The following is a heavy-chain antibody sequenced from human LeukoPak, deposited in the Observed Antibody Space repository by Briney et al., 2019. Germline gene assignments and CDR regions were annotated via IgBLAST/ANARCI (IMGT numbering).Heavy chain of an antibody. V-gene: IGHV4-4*07. CDR2: IYTSGST. CDR1: GGSISSYY. CDR3: ARSRYYYGSGSYPFDY. Sequence: PSETLSLTCTASGGSISSYYWSWIRQPAGKGLEWIGRIYTSGSTNYNPSLKSRVTMSVDTSKNQFSLKLSSVTAADTAMYYCARSRYYYGSGSYPFDYWGQGTLVTVSS. J-gene: IGHJ4*02. D-gene: IGHD3-10*01.